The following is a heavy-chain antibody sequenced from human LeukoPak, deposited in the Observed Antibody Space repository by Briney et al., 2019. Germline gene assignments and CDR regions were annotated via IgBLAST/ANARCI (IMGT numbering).Heavy chain of an antibody. D-gene: IGHD6-13*01. CDR1: GFAFSSYC. V-gene: IGHV3-47*01. CDR3: ARAVAAAVIDY. J-gene: IGHJ4*02. CDR2: IGTGGDT. Sequence: PGGSLRLSYAASGFAFSSYCLHWVRRAPGKGLEWVSAIGTGGDTYYADSVMGRFTISRDNAKKSLYLHMNSLIAEDMAVYYCARAVAAAVIDYWGQGTLVTVSS.